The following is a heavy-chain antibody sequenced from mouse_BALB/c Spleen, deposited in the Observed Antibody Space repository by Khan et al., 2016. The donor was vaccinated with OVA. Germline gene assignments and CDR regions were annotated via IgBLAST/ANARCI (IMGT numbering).Heavy chain of an antibody. V-gene: IGHV2-6-5*01. CDR2: IWGGGIT. CDR3: AKQPILYAYYFDY. J-gene: IGHJ2*01. Sequence: QVQLKESGPGLVAPSQSLSITCTVSGFSLSDYGVSWIRQPPGKGLEWLGVIWGGGITYYNSALKSRLSISQDNSKSQVFLKMNSLQTDDTAMYYRAKQPILYAYYFDYWGQGTTRTVSS. CDR1: GFSLSDYG. D-gene: IGHD2-12*01.